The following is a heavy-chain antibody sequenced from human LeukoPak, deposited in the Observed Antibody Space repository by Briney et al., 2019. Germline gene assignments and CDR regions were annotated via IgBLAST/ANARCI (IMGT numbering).Heavy chain of an antibody. Sequence: PSETLSLTCTVSGGSIRSSSYYWGWIRQPPGKGLEWIGSIYYSGSTYYNPSLKSRVTISVDTSKNQFSLKVSSVTAADTAVYYCARGLLWPHFDYWGQGTLVTVSS. J-gene: IGHJ4*02. V-gene: IGHV4-39*01. CDR1: GGSIRSSSYY. CDR2: IYYSGST. CDR3: ARGLLWPHFDY. D-gene: IGHD2-21*01.